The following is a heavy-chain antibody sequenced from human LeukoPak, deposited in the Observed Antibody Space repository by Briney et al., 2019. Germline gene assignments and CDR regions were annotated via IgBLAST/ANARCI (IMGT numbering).Heavy chain of an antibody. D-gene: IGHD2-2*01. CDR3: AREIPASYYFDY. V-gene: IGHV1-46*01. CDR1: GYTLTNYY. J-gene: IGHJ4*02. Sequence: ASVKVSCKASGYTLTNYYMHWMRQAPGQGLDWMGIVHPSGGTTTYAQKFQGRLTVTRDTSTSTVYMELSSLRSEDTAVYYCAREIPASYYFDYWGQGSLVTVSS. CDR2: VHPSGGTT.